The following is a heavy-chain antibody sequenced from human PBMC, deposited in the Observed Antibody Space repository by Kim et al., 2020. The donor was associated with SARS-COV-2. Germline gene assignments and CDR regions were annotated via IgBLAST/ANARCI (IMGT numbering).Heavy chain of an antibody. Sequence: LKSRVTISVDTSKNQCSLKLSSVTAADTAVYYCASSYGSGSYFVAPWFDPWGQGTLVTVSS. CDR3: ASSYGSGSYFVAPWFDP. V-gene: IGHV4-31*02. D-gene: IGHD3-10*01. J-gene: IGHJ5*02.